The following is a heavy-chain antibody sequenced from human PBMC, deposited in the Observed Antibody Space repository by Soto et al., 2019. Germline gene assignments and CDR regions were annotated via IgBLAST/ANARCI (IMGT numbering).Heavy chain of an antibody. Sequence: GGSLRLSCAASGFTFSSYWMHWVRQAPGKGLVWVSGINSDGSSTSYADSVKGRFTISRDNAKNTLYLQMNSLRAEDTAVYYCAKVEAAAGSKYWGQGTLVTVSS. V-gene: IGHV3-74*01. CDR2: INSDGSST. CDR3: AKVEAAAGSKY. CDR1: GFTFSSYW. D-gene: IGHD6-13*01. J-gene: IGHJ4*02.